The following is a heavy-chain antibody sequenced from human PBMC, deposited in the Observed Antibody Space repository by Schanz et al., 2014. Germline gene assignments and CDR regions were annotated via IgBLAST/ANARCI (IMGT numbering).Heavy chain of an antibody. CDR2: ISDSGDST. D-gene: IGHD3-10*01. CDR3: ARDFPYVSGSYYKGFGY. Sequence: QVQLVDSGGGLVKPGGSLRLSCAASGFTFSDYYMTWIRQAPGKGLEWVSDISDSGDSTHYADSVKGRFTISRDNGKNSLYLQMNSLRAEDTALYYCARDFPYVSGSYYKGFGYWGQGTLVTVSS. CDR1: GFTFSDYY. J-gene: IGHJ4*02. V-gene: IGHV3-11*05.